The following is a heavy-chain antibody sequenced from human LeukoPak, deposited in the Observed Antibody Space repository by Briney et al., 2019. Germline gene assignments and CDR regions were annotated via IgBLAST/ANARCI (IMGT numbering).Heavy chain of an antibody. CDR2: IYYSGST. D-gene: IGHD5-18*01. V-gene: IGHV4-59*12. CDR3: ARSDGYGLVGI. CDR1: GGSLSSYY. J-gene: IGHJ3*02. Sequence: SETLSLTCAVSGGSLSSYYWSWIRQPPGKGLEWIGYIYYSGSTNYNPSLKSRVTISVDTSKNKFSLTLSSVTAADTAVYYCARSDGYGLVGIWGQGTMVTVSS.